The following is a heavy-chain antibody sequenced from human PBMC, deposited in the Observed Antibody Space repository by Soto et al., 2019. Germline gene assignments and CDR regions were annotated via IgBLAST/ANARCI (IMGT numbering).Heavy chain of an antibody. V-gene: IGHV4-39*01. CDR1: GGSISSSSYY. Sequence: QLQLQESGPGLVKPSETLSLTCTVSGGSISSSSYYWGWIRQPPGKGLEWIGSIYYSGSTYYNPSLKSRVTISVDTSKNQFSLKLSSVTAADTAVYYCARHWVLGDGYNPHFGYWGQGTLVTVSS. J-gene: IGHJ4*02. CDR3: ARHWVLGDGYNPHFGY. CDR2: IYYSGST. D-gene: IGHD5-12*01.